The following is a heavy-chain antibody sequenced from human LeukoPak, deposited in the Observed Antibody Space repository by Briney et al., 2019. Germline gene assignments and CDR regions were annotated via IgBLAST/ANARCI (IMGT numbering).Heavy chain of an antibody. V-gene: IGHV1-18*01. Sequence: ASVKVSCKASGYTFTNYGISWVRQAPGHGLEWMGWISAYNGNTNYAQKLQGRVTMTTDTSTSTAYMELRSLRSDDTAVYYCARDYYDSSGYAEYFQHWGQGTLVTVSS. CDR1: GYTFTNYG. D-gene: IGHD3-22*01. CDR2: ISAYNGNT. J-gene: IGHJ1*01. CDR3: ARDYYDSSGYAEYFQH.